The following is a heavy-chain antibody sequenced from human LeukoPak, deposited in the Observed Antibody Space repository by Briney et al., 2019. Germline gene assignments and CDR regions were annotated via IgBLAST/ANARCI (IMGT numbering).Heavy chain of an antibody. Sequence: ASVKVSCKVSGYTLTELSMHWVRQAPGKGLEWMGGFDPEDGETIYAQKFQGRVTMTEDTSTDTAYMELSSLRSEDTAVYYCATMVMRYYYDSSGYSPFDYWGQGTLVTVSS. CDR1: GYTLTELS. J-gene: IGHJ4*02. V-gene: IGHV1-24*01. CDR2: FDPEDGET. D-gene: IGHD3-22*01. CDR3: ATMVMRYYYDSSGYSPFDY.